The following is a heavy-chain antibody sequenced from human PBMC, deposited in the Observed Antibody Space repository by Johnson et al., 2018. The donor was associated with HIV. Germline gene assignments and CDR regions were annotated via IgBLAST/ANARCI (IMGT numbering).Heavy chain of an antibody. D-gene: IGHD3-3*01. Sequence: QVQLVESGGGVVQPGRSLRLSCAASGFTFSSYAMHWVRQAPGKGLEWVAVITYDGSNKYYADSVKGRFTISRDNSKNTLYLQMNSLKTEDTAVYYCSTSVAIFGVVILDGFDIWGQGTMVTVSS. V-gene: IGHV3-30*04. CDR1: GFTFSSYA. CDR3: STSVAIFGVVILDGFDI. J-gene: IGHJ3*02. CDR2: ITYDGSNK.